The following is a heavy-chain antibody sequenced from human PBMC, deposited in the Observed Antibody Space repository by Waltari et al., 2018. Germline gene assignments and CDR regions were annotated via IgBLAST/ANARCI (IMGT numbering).Heavy chain of an antibody. V-gene: IGHV4-34*01. CDR3: ARGTKVLGFDY. CDR1: GGSFSGYY. D-gene: IGHD2-15*01. CDR2: INHSGST. J-gene: IGHJ4*02. Sequence: QVQLQQWGAGLLKPSETLSLTCAVYGGSFSGYYWSWIRQPPGKGLEWIGEINHSGSTNYNPSLKSGVTISVDTSKNQFSLKLSSVTAADTAVYYCARGTKVLGFDYWGQGTLVTVSS.